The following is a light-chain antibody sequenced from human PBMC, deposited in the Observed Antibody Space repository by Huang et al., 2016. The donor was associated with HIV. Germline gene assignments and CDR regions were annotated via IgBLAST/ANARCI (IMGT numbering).Light chain of an antibody. CDR2: KVS. CDR1: QSLVHNDGDTY. V-gene: IGKV2-30*02. J-gene: IGKJ1*01. Sequence: DVVMTQSPLSLLVTLGQPASISCRSSQSLVHNDGDTYLNWFHQRPGQSPRRLIYKVSRRDAGVPDRFSGGGSGTDFTMKISRVEAEDVGTYYCMQGSHWPPTFGQGTRVEIK. CDR3: MQGSHWPPT.